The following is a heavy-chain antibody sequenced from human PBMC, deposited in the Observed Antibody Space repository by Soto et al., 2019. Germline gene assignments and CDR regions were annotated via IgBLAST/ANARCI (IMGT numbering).Heavy chain of an antibody. CDR1: GFTFSSYG. CDR2: ISYDGSNK. V-gene: IGHV3-30*18. Sequence: QVQLVESGGGVVQPGRSLRLSCAASGFTFSSYGMHWVRQAPGKGLEWVAVISYDGSNKYYADSVKGRFTISRDNSKNTLYLQMNSLRAEDTAVYYCAKDGEPYYFDYWGQGTLVTVSS. D-gene: IGHD1-26*01. CDR3: AKDGEPYYFDY. J-gene: IGHJ4*02.